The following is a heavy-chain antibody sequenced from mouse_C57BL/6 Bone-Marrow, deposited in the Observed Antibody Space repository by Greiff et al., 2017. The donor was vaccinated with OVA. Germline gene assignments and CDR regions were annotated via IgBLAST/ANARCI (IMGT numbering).Heavy chain of an antibody. J-gene: IGHJ3*01. Sequence: EVKLVESGGGLVKPGGSLKLSCAASGFTFSSYAMSWVRQTPEKRLEWVATISDGGSYTYYSDNVKGRFTISRDNAKNNLYLQMSHLKSEDTAMYYCARVPFYYDSRWGQGTLVTVSA. CDR2: ISDGGSYT. D-gene: IGHD2-4*01. CDR1: GFTFSSYA. V-gene: IGHV5-4*03. CDR3: ARVPFYYDSR.